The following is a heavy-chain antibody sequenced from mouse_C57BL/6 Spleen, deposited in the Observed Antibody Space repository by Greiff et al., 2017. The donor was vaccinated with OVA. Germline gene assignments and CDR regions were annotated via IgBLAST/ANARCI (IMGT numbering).Heavy chain of an antibody. CDR1: GFTFSDYG. V-gene: IGHV5-15*01. CDR2: ISNLAYSI. Sequence: EVQGVESGGGLVQPGGSLKLSCAASGFTFSDYGMAWVRQAPRKGPEWVAFISNLAYSIYYADTVTGRFTISRENAKNTLYLEMSSLRSEDTAMYYCARGYLPVDAMDYWGQGTSVTVSS. J-gene: IGHJ4*01. D-gene: IGHD1-2*01. CDR3: ARGYLPVDAMDY.